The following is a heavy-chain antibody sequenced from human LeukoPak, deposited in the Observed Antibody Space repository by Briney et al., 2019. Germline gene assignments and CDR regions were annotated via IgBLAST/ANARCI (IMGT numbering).Heavy chain of an antibody. CDR3: GRAYGAGSCDY. J-gene: IGHJ4*02. CDR1: GFTSGNHW. V-gene: IGHV3-7*01. D-gene: IGHD3-10*01. CDR2: INQDGSEK. Sequence: PGGSLRLSCAASGFTSGNHWMSWVRQAPGKGLEWVANINQDGSEKYYVDSVKGRFTISRENAKNSLYLQMNSLRAEDTAVYYCGRAYGAGSCDYWGQGTLVTVSS.